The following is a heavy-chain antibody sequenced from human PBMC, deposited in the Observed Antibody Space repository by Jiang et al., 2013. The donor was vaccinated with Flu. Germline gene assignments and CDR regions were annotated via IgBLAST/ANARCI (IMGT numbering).Heavy chain of an antibody. J-gene: IGHJ6*02. CDR2: INGGGYSX. CDR3: AKHIPPISGYENEDYHFYGMDV. V-gene: IGHV3-23*01. Sequence: WVRPRRPGEGDWSGSSAINGGGYSXKFADSVKGRFIISRDNSQNRVYLQMNSLRAADTAIYYCAKHIPPISGYENEDYHFYGMDVWGQGTTVIVSS. D-gene: IGHD5-12*01.